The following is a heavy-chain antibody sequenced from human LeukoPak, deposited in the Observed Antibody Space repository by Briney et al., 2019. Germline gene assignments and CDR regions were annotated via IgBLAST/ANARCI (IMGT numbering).Heavy chain of an antibody. Sequence: ASVKVSCKASGGTFSSYAISWVRQAPGQGLEWMGGIIPIFGTANYAQKFQGRVTITTDESTSTAYMELSSLRAEDTAVYYCARNPSRKTGSYYTDWGQGTLVTVSS. CDR1: GGTFSSYA. J-gene: IGHJ4*02. V-gene: IGHV1-69*05. CDR3: ARNPSRKTGSYYTD. D-gene: IGHD3-10*01. CDR2: IIPIFGTA.